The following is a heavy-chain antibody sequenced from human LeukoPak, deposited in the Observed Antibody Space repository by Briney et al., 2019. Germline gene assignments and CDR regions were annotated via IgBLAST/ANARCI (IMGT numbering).Heavy chain of an antibody. Sequence: GGSLRLSCAATGFAFSNYGMHWVRQAPAKGLAWVAFIQYDGSNKFYADSVKGRFTISRDNSKNTLYLQMNSLRAEDAAVYYCAKSSRGYEDLDYWGQGTLVTVSS. CDR1: GFAFSNYG. J-gene: IGHJ4*02. CDR3: AKSSRGYEDLDY. D-gene: IGHD5-12*01. V-gene: IGHV3-30*02. CDR2: IQYDGSNK.